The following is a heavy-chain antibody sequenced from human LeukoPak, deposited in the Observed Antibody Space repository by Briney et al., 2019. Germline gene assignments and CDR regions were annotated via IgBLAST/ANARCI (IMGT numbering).Heavy chain of an antibody. Sequence: IPSETLSLTCTVSGGSISSYYWSWIRQPAGKGLEWIGRIYTSGSTNYNPSLKSRVTMSVDTSKNQFSLKLSSVTAADTAVYYCARDHPIAAAGTGYDYWGQGTLVTVSS. J-gene: IGHJ4*02. CDR3: ARDHPIAAAGTGYDY. V-gene: IGHV4-4*07. D-gene: IGHD6-13*01. CDR1: GGSISSYY. CDR2: IYTSGST.